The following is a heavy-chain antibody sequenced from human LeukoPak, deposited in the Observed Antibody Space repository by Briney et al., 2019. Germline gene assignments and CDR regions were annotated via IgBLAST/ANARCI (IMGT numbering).Heavy chain of an antibody. Sequence: PSETLSLTCAVYGGSFSGYYWTWIRQPPGKGLEWIGELNHTGSTNYNPSLKSRVTISVDKSKNQFSLKVSSVTAAGTAVYYCARAEHIVVVTRGLYFDYWGQGTLVTVSS. J-gene: IGHJ4*02. CDR2: LNHTGST. D-gene: IGHD2-21*02. CDR1: GGSFSGYY. V-gene: IGHV4-34*01. CDR3: ARAEHIVVVTRGLYFDY.